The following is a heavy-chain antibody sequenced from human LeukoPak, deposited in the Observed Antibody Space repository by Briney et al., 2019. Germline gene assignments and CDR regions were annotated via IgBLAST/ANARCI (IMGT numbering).Heavy chain of an antibody. Sequence: PGGSLRLSCTASGFTFGDYAMSWVRRAPGKGLEWVGRIKAKTNGGTADYTPPVKGRFTISRDDSKNTLYLQMNSLKSDDTAVYYCATEGFTYGYHGIDIWGQGTIVTVSS. CDR3: ATEGFTYGYHGIDI. CDR1: GFTFGDYA. V-gene: IGHV3-15*01. CDR2: IKAKTNGGTA. D-gene: IGHD5-18*01. J-gene: IGHJ3*02.